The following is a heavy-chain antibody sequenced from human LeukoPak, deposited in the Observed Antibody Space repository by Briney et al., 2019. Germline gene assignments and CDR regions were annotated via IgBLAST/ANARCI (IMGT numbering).Heavy chain of an antibody. D-gene: IGHD5-24*01. CDR3: ARGGSRDGYNRPLDY. Sequence: SETLSLTCTVSGVSISSYYWSWIRQPPGKGLEWIGYIYYSGNTNYSPSLKSRVTTSVGTSKNQFSLKLSSVTAADTAVYYCARGGSRDGYNRPLDYWGQGTLVTVSS. J-gene: IGHJ4*02. CDR2: IYYSGNT. V-gene: IGHV4-59*01. CDR1: GVSISSYY.